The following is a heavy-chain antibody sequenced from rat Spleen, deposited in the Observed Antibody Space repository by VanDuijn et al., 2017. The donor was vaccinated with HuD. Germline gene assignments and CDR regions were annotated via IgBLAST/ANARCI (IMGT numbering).Heavy chain of an antibody. Sequence: EVQLVESGGGLVQPGRSLKLSCAASGFTFSNFPMAWVRQAPKKGLEWVAYISYDGSRTYSRDSVKGRVTISRDNSKSTLYLQMNSLRSEDTATYYCARLGDYWGPGTMVTVSS. CDR2: ISYDGSRT. J-gene: IGHJ1*01. D-gene: IGHD5-1*01. CDR3: ARLGDY. V-gene: IGHV5-7*01. CDR1: GFTFSNFP.